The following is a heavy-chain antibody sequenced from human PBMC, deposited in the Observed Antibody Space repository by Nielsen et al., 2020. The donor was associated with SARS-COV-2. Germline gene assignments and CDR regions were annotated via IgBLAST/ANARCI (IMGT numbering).Heavy chain of an antibody. CDR1: GFTVSSNY. Sequence: GESLKISCAASGFTVSSNYMSWVRQAPGKGLEWVSVIYSGGSTYYADSVKGRFTISRDNSKNTLYLQMNSLRAEDTAVYYCAKGSRGAAMVRGMDYWGQGTLVTVSS. CDR3: AKGSRGAAMVRGMDY. D-gene: IGHD3-10*01. V-gene: IGHV3-66*01. CDR2: IYSGGST. J-gene: IGHJ4*02.